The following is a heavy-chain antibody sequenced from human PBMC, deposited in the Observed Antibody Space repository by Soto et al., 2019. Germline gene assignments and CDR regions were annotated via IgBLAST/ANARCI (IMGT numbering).Heavy chain of an antibody. J-gene: IGHJ6*02. V-gene: IGHV1-3*01. CDR1: GYTFTSYA. CDR2: INAGNGNT. CDR3: ARHPVSGSYAYYYGMDV. D-gene: IGHD1-26*01. Sequence: ASVKVSCKASGYTFTSYAMHWVRQAPGQRLEWMGWINAGNGNTKYSQKFQGRVTITADESTSTAYMELSSLRSEDTAVYYCARHPVSGSYAYYYGMDVWGQGTTVTVSS.